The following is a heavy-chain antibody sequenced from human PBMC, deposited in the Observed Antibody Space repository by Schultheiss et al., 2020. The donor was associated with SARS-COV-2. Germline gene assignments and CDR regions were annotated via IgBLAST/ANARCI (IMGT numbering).Heavy chain of an antibody. Sequence: GGSLRLSCAASGFTFSSYWMHWVRQTPGKGLEWVSAIRSSGDSTYYADSVKGRFTISRDNSENTLSLQMSSLRVEDTAIYYCARDLDDFWSGYYTVGGPFDSWGQGTLVTVSS. V-gene: IGHV3-23*01. J-gene: IGHJ4*02. D-gene: IGHD3-3*01. CDR2: IRSSGDST. CDR1: GFTFSSYW. CDR3: ARDLDDFWSGYYTVGGPFDS.